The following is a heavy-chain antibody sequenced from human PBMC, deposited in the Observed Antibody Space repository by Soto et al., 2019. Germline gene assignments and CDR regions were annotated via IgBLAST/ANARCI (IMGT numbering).Heavy chain of an antibody. J-gene: IGHJ4*02. CDR1: GDTFSGYP. V-gene: IGHV1-69*18. CDR2: IIPVFGTT. CDR3: ARDGGFGELKY. D-gene: IGHD3-10*01. Sequence: QVQLVQSGAELKKPGSSVKVSCKASGDTFSGYPINWVRQAPGEGLEWMGRIIPVFGTTNDAQRFEGRVTFTADESTTTAYMELRGLLFEDTAVYYCARDGGFGELKYWGPGTLVTVSS.